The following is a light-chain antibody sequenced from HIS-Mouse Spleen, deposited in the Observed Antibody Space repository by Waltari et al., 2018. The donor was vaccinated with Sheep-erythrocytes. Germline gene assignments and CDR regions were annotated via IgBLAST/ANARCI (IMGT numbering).Light chain of an antibody. Sequence: DIQITQSLSSMSASVGDRVTITCRASQSISSYLNWYQQKPGKDPKLLIYAASSLQSGVPSRFSGSGSGTDFTLTISSLQPEDFATYYCQQSYSTPYTFGQGTKLEIK. CDR2: AAS. J-gene: IGKJ2*01. V-gene: IGKV1-39*01. CDR1: QSISSY. CDR3: QQSYSTPYT.